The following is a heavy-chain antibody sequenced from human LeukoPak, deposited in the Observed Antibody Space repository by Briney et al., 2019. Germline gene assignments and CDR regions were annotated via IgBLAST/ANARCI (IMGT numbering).Heavy chain of an antibody. V-gene: IGHV4-59*08. CDR1: GGSISSYY. CDR2: IFYSGTT. CDR3: ASSGWYENRVGY. D-gene: IGHD6-19*01. J-gene: IGHJ4*02. Sequence: PSETLSLTCTVSGGSISSYYWSWIRQPPGKGLEWIGFIFYSGTTNYNPSLKSRVTISVDTSKNQFSLKLSSVTAADTAVYYCASSGWYENRVGYWGQGTLVTVSS.